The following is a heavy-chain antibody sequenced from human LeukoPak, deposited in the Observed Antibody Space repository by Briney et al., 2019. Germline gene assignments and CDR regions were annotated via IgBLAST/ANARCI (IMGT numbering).Heavy chain of an antibody. CDR2: ISYIGIT. J-gene: IGHJ3*02. CDR3: ARDPTTVTKGFDI. V-gene: IGHV4-59*11. D-gene: IGHD4-11*01. CDR1: GDSISTHY. Sequence: SETLSLTCTISGDSISTHYWTWIRQPPGKGLEWIGYISYIGITNYNPSLKSRVTIQIDTSKNQFSLRLRSVTAADTALYYCARDPTTVTKGFDIWGQGTVVTVSS.